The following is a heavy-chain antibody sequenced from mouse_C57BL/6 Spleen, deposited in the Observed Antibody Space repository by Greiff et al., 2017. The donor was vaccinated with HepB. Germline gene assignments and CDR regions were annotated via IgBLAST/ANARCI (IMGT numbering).Heavy chain of an antibody. CDR3: ARRWDGGYFDY. Sequence: QVQLQQPGAELVRPGSSVKLSCKASGYTFTSYWMDWVKQRPGQGLEWIGNIYPSDSETHYNQKFKDKATLTVDKSSSTAYMQLSSLTSEDSAVYYCARRWDGGYFDYWGQGTTLTVSS. J-gene: IGHJ2*01. CDR1: GYTFTSYW. V-gene: IGHV1-61*01. D-gene: IGHD4-1*01. CDR2: IYPSDSET.